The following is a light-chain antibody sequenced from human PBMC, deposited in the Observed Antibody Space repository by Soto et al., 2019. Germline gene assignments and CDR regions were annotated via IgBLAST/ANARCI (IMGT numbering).Light chain of an antibody. CDR1: QNIDIN. Sequence: EIVMTQSPATLSVSPGERATLSCRASQNIDINLAWFQQKPGQGPRLLIYGASTRATGIPARFSGSGSGTEFTLTINSLQSEDSAVYHCHQYHNWYTFGQGTKLEIK. CDR2: GAS. J-gene: IGKJ2*01. CDR3: HQYHNWYT. V-gene: IGKV3-15*01.